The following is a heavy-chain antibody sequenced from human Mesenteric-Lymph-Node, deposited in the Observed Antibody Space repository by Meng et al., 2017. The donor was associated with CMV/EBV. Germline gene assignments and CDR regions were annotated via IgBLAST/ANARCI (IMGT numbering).Heavy chain of an antibody. CDR2: INPNSGGT. CDR1: GYHFTGHY. CDR3: ASSGSGSYFY. Sequence: KVSCKASGYHFTGHYMHWVRQAPGQGLEWMGRINPNSGGTNYAQKFQGRVTMTRDTSISTAYMELSRLRSDDTAVYYCASSGSGSYFYWGQGTLVTVSS. J-gene: IGHJ4*02. D-gene: IGHD3-10*01. V-gene: IGHV1-2*06.